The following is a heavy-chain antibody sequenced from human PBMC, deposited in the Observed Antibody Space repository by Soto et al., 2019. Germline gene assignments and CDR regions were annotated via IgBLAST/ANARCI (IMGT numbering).Heavy chain of an antibody. CDR1: GFTFSSYW. D-gene: IGHD3-10*01. CDR3: ARQTRAPES. Sequence: EVQLVESGGGLVQPGGSLRLSCAASGFTFSSYWMTWVRQAPGRGLECVANIRQDGSETYYVDSVKDRFTISRDNAKNVLYLQMNSLRAEDTAVYFCARQTRAPESWGQGTLVTVSS. J-gene: IGHJ5*02. CDR2: IRQDGSET. V-gene: IGHV3-7*03.